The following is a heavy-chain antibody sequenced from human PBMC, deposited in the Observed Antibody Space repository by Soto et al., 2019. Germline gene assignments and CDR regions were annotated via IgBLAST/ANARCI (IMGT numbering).Heavy chain of an antibody. V-gene: IGHV1-3*01. CDR2: INAGHGNT. Sequence: ASVKVSCKASGYTFTSYAMHWVRQAPGQRLEWMGWINAGHGNTKYSQKFQGRVTITRDTPASTAYMELSSLRSEDTAVYYCARVGWFGARYYYYYGMDVWGQGTTVTVSS. CDR1: GYTFTSYA. D-gene: IGHD3-10*01. CDR3: ARVGWFGARYYYYYGMDV. J-gene: IGHJ6*02.